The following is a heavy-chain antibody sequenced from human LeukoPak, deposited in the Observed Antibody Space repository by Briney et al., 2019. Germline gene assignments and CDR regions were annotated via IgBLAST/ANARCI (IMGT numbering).Heavy chain of an antibody. CDR2: ISGSGGST. D-gene: IGHD5-18*01. J-gene: IGHJ4*02. CDR1: GLTFSNYA. V-gene: IGHV3-23*01. CDR3: AKGPWGSYSYGFYFDY. Sequence: GGSLRLSCAASGLTFSNYAMSWVRQAPGKGLEWVSAISGSGGSTYFADSVKGRFTIPRDNSKNTLYLQMYSLRDEDTAVYYCAKGPWGSYSYGFYFDYRGQGTLVTVSS.